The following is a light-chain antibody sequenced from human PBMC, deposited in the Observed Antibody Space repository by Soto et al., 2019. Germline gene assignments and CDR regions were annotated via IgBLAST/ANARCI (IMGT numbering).Light chain of an antibody. Sequence: EIVMTQSPATLSVSPGERVTLSCRASQSIGRNLAWYQQKPGQAPRLLMYGATTRATGNPARFRGSGSGTEFTLTISSLQSEDFALYYCQQYNIWPLFTFGQGTKLDIK. CDR2: GAT. J-gene: IGKJ2*01. CDR3: QQYNIWPLFT. V-gene: IGKV3-15*01. CDR1: QSIGRN.